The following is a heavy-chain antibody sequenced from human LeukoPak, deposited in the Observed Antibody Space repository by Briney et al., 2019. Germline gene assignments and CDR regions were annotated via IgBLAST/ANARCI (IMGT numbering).Heavy chain of an antibody. Sequence: AGGSLRHSCAASGFTFSSYAMSWVRQAPGKGLEWVSAISGSGGSTYYADSVKGRFTISRDNSKNTLYLQMNSLRAEDTAVYYCAKVYSSSWYGFDYWGQGTLVTVSS. J-gene: IGHJ4*02. D-gene: IGHD6-13*01. CDR3: AKVYSSSWYGFDY. CDR2: ISGSGGST. V-gene: IGHV3-23*01. CDR1: GFTFSSYA.